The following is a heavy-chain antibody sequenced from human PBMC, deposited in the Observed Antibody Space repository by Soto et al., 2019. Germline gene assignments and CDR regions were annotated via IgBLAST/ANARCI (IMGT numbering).Heavy chain of an antibody. J-gene: IGHJ4*02. CDR2: ISGSGDDT. Sequence: EVQLLESGGGLIQRGGSLRLSCAVSGFTFSSHAMSWVRQAPEKGLEWVSGISGSGDDTYYAESVRGRFTISRDNSKNTVYLEMNGLRAEDTAVYYCATQLRFQDYWCQGTLVTVSS. D-gene: IGHD2-2*01. CDR3: ATQLRFQDY. V-gene: IGHV3-23*01. CDR1: GFTFSSHA.